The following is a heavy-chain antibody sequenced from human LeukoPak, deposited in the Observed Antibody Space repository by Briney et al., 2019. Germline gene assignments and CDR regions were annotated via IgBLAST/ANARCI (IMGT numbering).Heavy chain of an antibody. D-gene: IGHD3-22*01. V-gene: IGHV1-69*04. Sequence: SVKVSCKASGGTFSSYAISWVRQAPGQGLEWMGRIIPILGIANYAQKFQGRVTITADKSTSTACMELSSLRSEDTAVYYCARDGRYYYDSSGYFPDFDYWGQGTLVTVSS. CDR1: GGTFSSYA. CDR3: ARDGRYYYDSSGYFPDFDY. CDR2: IIPILGIA. J-gene: IGHJ4*02.